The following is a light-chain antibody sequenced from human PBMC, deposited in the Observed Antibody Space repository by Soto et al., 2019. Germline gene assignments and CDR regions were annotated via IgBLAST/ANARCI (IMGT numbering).Light chain of an antibody. CDR2: GAS. V-gene: IGKV3-20*01. CDR1: HSVSSSY. CDR3: QQYGTSLIT. J-gene: IGKJ4*01. Sequence: EIVLTQSPATLSLSPGEGATLSCRASHSVSSSYFAWYQQKPSQAPRLLIYGASSRATDIPDRFSGSGSGTDFTLTISRLETEDFAVYYCQQYGTSLITFGGGTKVEIK.